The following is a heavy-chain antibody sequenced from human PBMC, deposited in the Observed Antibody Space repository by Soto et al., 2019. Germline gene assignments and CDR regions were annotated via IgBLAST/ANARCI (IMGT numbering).Heavy chain of an antibody. J-gene: IGHJ4*02. Sequence: SETLSLTCTVSGGSISSGGYYWSWIRQHPGKGLEWIGYIYYSGSTYYNPSLKSRVTISVDTSKNQFSLKLSSVTAADTAVYYCARDLTTVTTLWGQVTLVTVSS. CDR2: IYYSGST. CDR3: ARDLTTVTTL. D-gene: IGHD4-17*01. V-gene: IGHV4-31*03. CDR1: GGSISSGGYY.